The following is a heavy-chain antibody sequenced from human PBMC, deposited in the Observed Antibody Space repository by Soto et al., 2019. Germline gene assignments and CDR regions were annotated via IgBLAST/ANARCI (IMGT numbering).Heavy chain of an antibody. D-gene: IGHD4-17*01. V-gene: IGHV4-59*01. CDR2: IYYSGST. CDR3: AREYGGNFDY. J-gene: IGHJ4*02. Sequence: QVQLQESGPGLVKPSETLSLTCTVSGGSISSYYWSWIRQPPGKGLEWIGYIYYSGSTNYNPSLRSRVTTSVDPSKNQFSLKLSSVTAADAAVYYCAREYGGNFDYWGQGTLVTVSS. CDR1: GGSISSYY.